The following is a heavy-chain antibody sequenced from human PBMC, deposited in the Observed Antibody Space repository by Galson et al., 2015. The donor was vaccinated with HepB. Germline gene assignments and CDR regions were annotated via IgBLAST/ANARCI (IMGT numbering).Heavy chain of an antibody. J-gene: IGHJ3*02. CDR2: ISGYDDGK. CDR1: GYTFTRYG. Sequence: SVKVSCKASGYTFTRYGISWVRQVPGQGLEWMGWISGYDDGKNYAQTLQGRVAMTTDTSTRTAYMELRSLRSDDTAVYYCARDLDYSNYKHDDAFDIWGQGTMVTVSS. D-gene: IGHD4-11*01. CDR3: ARDLDYSNYKHDDAFDI. V-gene: IGHV1-18*04.